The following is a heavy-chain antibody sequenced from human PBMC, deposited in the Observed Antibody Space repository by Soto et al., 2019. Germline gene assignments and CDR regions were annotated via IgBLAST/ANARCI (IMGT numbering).Heavy chain of an antibody. Sequence: SXTLSLTCAVYGGSLSGYYWSWVRQPPVNGLGWIGEINHSGTTNYTPPLKSRATIPVDTSKNQFSLKLSSVTAADTAVYYCARGRVYDYIWGSYRQTTFDYGGQGTLVTVSS. CDR1: GGSLSGYY. D-gene: IGHD3-16*02. J-gene: IGHJ4*02. CDR2: INHSGTT. V-gene: IGHV4-34*01. CDR3: ARGRVYDYIWGSYRQTTFDY.